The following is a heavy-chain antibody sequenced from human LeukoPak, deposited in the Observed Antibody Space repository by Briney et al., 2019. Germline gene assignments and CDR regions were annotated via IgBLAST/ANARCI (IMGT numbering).Heavy chain of an antibody. CDR1: GGSFSSYY. V-gene: IGHV4-59*01. Sequence: SEXLSLTCAVYGGSFSSYYWSWLRQPPGKGLEWIGYIYYSGSTNYNPSLKSRVTISVDTSKNQFSLKLSSVTAADTAVYYCARNTAMVNGANRHFDYWGQGTLVTVSS. CDR3: ARNTAMVNGANRHFDY. D-gene: IGHD5-18*01. J-gene: IGHJ4*02. CDR2: IYYSGST.